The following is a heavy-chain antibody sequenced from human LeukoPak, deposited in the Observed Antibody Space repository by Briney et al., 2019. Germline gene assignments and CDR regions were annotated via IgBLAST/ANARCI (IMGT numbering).Heavy chain of an antibody. D-gene: IGHD1-26*01. J-gene: IGHJ4*02. CDR1: GFTFSSG. Sequence: GGSLRLSCAASGFTFSSGMHWVRQAPGKGLEWVAVISYDGDHKYYGDSVKGRFTISRDNSRNTLYLQMDSLKTEDTAVYYCAKGELHFNTCSFDYWGQGTLVTVSS. V-gene: IGHV3-30*18. CDR3: AKGELHFNTCSFDY. CDR2: ISYDGDHK.